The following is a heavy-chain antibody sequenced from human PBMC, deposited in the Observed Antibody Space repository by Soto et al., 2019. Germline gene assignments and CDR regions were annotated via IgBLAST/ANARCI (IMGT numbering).Heavy chain of an antibody. Sequence: QVQPVQSGAEVKKPGSSVKVSCKASGGTLSSYAISWGRQAPGHGLAWMGGITPIFGTANYAQKFQGRVTITADDSTSTAYMELSSLRSEDTAVYYCARDQYGSGSHEGLGGMDVWGQGTTVTVSS. J-gene: IGHJ6*02. CDR2: ITPIFGTA. CDR3: ARDQYGSGSHEGLGGMDV. V-gene: IGHV1-69*12. D-gene: IGHD3-10*01. CDR1: GGTLSSYA.